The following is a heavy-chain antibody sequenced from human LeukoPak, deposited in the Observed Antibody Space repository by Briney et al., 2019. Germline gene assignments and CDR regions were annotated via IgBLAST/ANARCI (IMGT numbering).Heavy chain of an antibody. V-gene: IGHV3-23*01. J-gene: IGHJ6*03. CDR3: AKSYGWNYYYYHMDV. CDR1: GFTFSTYA. Sequence: GGSLRLSCAASGFTFSTYAMTWVRQAPGKGLEWVSGISNSGESSLYADSVKGRFTISRDNSKNTLYLQLNSLRVEDTAVYYCAKSYGWNYYYYHMDVWGKGTTATVSS. CDR2: ISNSGESS. D-gene: IGHD3-16*01.